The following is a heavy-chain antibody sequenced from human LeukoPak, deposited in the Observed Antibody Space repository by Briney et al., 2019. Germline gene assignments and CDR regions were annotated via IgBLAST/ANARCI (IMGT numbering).Heavy chain of an antibody. D-gene: IGHD2-21*01. Sequence: NASQTLSLTCTVSGGSISSGSYYWSWIRQPAGKGLEWIGRIYTSGSTNYNPSLKSRVTISVDTFKNQFSLKLSSVTAADTAVYYCAGTYCGGDCYYGRPSNWFDPWGQGTLVTVSS. J-gene: IGHJ5*02. CDR2: IYTSGST. CDR1: GGSISSGSYY. CDR3: AGTYCGGDCYYGRPSNWFDP. V-gene: IGHV4-61*02.